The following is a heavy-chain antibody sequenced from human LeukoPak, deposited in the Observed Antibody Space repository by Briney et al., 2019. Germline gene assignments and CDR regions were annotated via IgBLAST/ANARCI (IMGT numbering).Heavy chain of an antibody. D-gene: IGHD2-15*01. CDR2: ISGSGGNT. J-gene: IGHJ3*01. CDR3: AKEGYCSGGSCYWLAFDF. V-gene: IGHV3-23*01. CDR1: GFIFSNFA. Sequence: QPGGSLRLSCAASGFIFSNFAMSWVRQAPGKGPEWVSTISGSGGNTYYTDSVKGRFTISRDNSKNTLYLQMNSLRAEDTAVYYCAKEGYCSGGSCYWLAFDFWGQGTMVTVSS.